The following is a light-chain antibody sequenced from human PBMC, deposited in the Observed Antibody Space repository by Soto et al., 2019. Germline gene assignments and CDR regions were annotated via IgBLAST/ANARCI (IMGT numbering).Light chain of an antibody. J-gene: IGKJ5*01. Sequence: DIQMTQSPSTLSGSVGDRVTITCRASQSISSWLAWYQQKPGKAPKLLIYAASTLQSGVPSRFSGSGSGTEFTLTISSLQPEDFATYYCQQLNSYPITFGQGTRLEIK. CDR3: QQLNSYPIT. CDR1: QSISSW. CDR2: AAS. V-gene: IGKV1-9*01.